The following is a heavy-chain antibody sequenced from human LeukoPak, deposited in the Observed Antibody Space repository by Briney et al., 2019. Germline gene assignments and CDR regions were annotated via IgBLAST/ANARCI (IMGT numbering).Heavy chain of an antibody. V-gene: IGHV4-59*01. CDR1: GGSIRRYY. D-gene: IGHD6-19*01. CDR3: ARSTGLYFDY. CDR2: IYDSGTT. J-gene: IGHJ4*02. Sequence: SETLSLTCTVSGGSIRRYYWSWIRQPPGKGLEWIGYIYDSGTTKYNISLQSRVTISLDTSKSQFTLKLTSVTAADTAVYYCARSTGLYFDYWGQGTLVTVSS.